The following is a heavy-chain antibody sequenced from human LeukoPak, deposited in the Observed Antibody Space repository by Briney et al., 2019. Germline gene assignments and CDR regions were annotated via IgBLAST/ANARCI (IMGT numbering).Heavy chain of an antibody. J-gene: IGHJ4*02. CDR3: AKDKSKSRYQLPLDY. CDR1: GFTFSSYA. D-gene: IGHD2-2*01. V-gene: IGHV3-23*01. CDR2: ISGSGGST. Sequence: GGSLRLSCAASGFTFSSYAMSWVRQAPGKGLEWISAISGSGGSTYYADSVKGRFTISRDNSKNTLYLQMNSLRAEDTAVYYCAKDKSKSRYQLPLDYWGQGTLVTVSS.